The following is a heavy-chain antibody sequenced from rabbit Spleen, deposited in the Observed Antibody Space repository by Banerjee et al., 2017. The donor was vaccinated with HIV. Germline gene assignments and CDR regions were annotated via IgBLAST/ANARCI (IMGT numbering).Heavy chain of an antibody. D-gene: IGHD4-1*01. CDR2: IYAGSSNNA. V-gene: IGHV1S40*01. Sequence: QSLEESGGGLVKPGASLTLTCKASGFSFNSGDDMCWVRQAPGKGLEWIACIYAGSSNNAYSATWAKGRFTISKTSSTTVTLQMTSLTAADTATYFCARDLAGVIGWNFGWWGQGTLVTVS. J-gene: IGHJ4*01. CDR3: ARDLAGVIGWNFGW. CDR1: GFSFNSGDD.